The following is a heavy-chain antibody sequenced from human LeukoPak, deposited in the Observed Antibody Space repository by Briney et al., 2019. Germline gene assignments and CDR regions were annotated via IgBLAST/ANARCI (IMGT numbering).Heavy chain of an antibody. J-gene: IGHJ4*02. D-gene: IGHD6-13*01. V-gene: IGHV3-7*03. CDR1: GFTFSSYW. Sequence: PGGSLRLSCAASGFTFSSYWMSWVRQAPGKGLEWVANIGQDGSNKFYVASVKGRFSISRDNAKNSVFLQMNNLRVEDTAIYYCATSRAAAGCDWGQGTLVTVSS. CDR3: ATSRAAAGCD. CDR2: IGQDGSNK.